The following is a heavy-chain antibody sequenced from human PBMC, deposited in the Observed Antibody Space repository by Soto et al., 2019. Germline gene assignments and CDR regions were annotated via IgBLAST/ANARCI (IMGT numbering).Heavy chain of an antibody. CDR2: ISYDGSNK. CDR1: GFTFSSYA. V-gene: IGHV3-30-3*01. J-gene: IGHJ6*02. D-gene: IGHD6-19*01. Sequence: QVQLVESGGGVVQPGRSLRLSCAASGFTFSSYAMHWVRQAPGKGLEWVAVISYDGSNKYYADSVKGRFTISRDNSKNTLYLQMNRLRAEDTAVYYCASSSGWYYYYYGMDVWGQGTTVTVSS. CDR3: ASSSGWYYYYYGMDV.